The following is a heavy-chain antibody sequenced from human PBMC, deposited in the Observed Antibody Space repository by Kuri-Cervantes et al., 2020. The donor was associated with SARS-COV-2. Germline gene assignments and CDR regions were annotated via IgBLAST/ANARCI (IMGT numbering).Heavy chain of an antibody. D-gene: IGHD3-3*01. CDR2: IYYSGST. CDR3: AREIPYYDFWSGYNNWFDP. Sequence: SETLSLTCTVSGGSISSSSYYWGWIRQPPGKGLEWIGYIYYSGSTYYNPSLKSRVTISVDMSKNQFSLKLSSVTAADTAVYYCAREIPYYDFWSGYNNWFDPWGQGTLVTVSS. V-gene: IGHV4-30-4*08. CDR1: GGSISSSSYY. J-gene: IGHJ5*02.